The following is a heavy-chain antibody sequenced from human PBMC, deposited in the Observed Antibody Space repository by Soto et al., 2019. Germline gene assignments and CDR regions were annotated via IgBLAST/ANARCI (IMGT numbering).Heavy chain of an antibody. J-gene: IGHJ4*02. Sequence: TGGSLRLSCAASGFTFSSYGMHWVRQAPGKGLEWVAVISYDGSNKYYADSVKGRFTISRDNSKNTLYLQMNSLRAEDTAVYYCAKDRGGYCSSTSCYTAFGYWGQGTLVTVSS. V-gene: IGHV3-30*18. CDR1: GFTFSSYG. CDR2: ISYDGSNK. D-gene: IGHD2-2*02. CDR3: AKDRGGYCSSTSCYTAFGY.